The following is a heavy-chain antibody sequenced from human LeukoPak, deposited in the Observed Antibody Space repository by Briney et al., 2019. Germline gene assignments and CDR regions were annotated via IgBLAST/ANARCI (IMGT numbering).Heavy chain of an antibody. V-gene: IGHV3-30*18. CDR3: AKGTLADNYYYYGMDV. CDR2: ISYDGSNK. Sequence: PGGSLRLSCAASGLTFSSYGMHWVRQAPGKGLEWVAVISYDGSNKYYADSVKGRFTISRDNSKNTLYLQMNSLRAEDTAVYYCAKGTLADNYYYYGMDVWGQGTTVTVSS. CDR1: GLTFSSYG. D-gene: IGHD3-3*02. J-gene: IGHJ6*02.